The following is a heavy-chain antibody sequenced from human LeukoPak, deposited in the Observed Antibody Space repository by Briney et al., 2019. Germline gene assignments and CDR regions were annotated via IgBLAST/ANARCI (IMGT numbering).Heavy chain of an antibody. V-gene: IGHV4-39*01. Sequence: SETLSLTCTVSGGSISSNYYWGWIRQPPGKGLEWIGSIHYGGSTYYNPSLKSRVTIFVDTSKNQFSLKLSSVPATDTAVYYCARLGYYDSSGYYYYWGQGTLVTVSS. J-gene: IGHJ4*02. CDR3: ARLGYYDSSGYYYY. CDR2: IHYGGST. D-gene: IGHD3-22*01. CDR1: GGSISSNYY.